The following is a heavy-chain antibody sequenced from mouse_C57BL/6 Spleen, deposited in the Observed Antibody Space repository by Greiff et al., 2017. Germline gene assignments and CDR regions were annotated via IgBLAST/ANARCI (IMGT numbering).Heavy chain of an antibody. V-gene: IGHV1-53*01. Sequence: QVQLQQPGTELVKPGASVKLSCKASGYTFTSYWMHWVKQRPGQGLEWIGNINPSNGGTNYNEKFESKATLTVDKSSSTAYMQLSSLTSEDSAVYYCARGDGYYDGSWFAYWGQGTLVTVSA. D-gene: IGHD2-3*01. CDR1: GYTFTSYW. CDR2: INPSNGGT. J-gene: IGHJ3*01. CDR3: ARGDGYYDGSWFAY.